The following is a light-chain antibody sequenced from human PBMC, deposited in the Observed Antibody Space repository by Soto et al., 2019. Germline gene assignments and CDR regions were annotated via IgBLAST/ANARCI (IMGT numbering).Light chain of an antibody. V-gene: IGKV1-9*01. J-gene: IGKJ3*01. Sequence: DIQLTQSPSFLSASVGDRVTITCRASQDISRYLAWYQQKAGKAPKLLIYAASTLQKGVPSRFSGSGSGTEFTLTISSLQPDDFATYYGPQLTTYPLFTFGPGTEVDI. CDR2: AAS. CDR1: QDISRY. CDR3: PQLTTYPLFT.